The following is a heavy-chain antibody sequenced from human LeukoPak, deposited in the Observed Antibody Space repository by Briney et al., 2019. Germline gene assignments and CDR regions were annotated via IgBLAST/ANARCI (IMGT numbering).Heavy chain of an antibody. CDR1: GFTFSKYG. V-gene: IGHV3-33*06. CDR2: IWNDGSHE. CDR3: AKRDAKISGPDSFDI. Sequence: GRSLRLSCAGSGFTFSKYGMHWVRQAPGKALEWVAVIWNDGSHENYADSVKGRFTISRDNSENTLYLQMSSLRAEDTAMYFCAKRDAKISGPDSFDIWGQGTMVTVSS. J-gene: IGHJ3*02. D-gene: IGHD3-10*01.